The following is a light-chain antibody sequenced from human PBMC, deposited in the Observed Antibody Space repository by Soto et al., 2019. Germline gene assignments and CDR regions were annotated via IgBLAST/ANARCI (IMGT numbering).Light chain of an antibody. CDR2: GAS. Sequence: ETMMTQSPATLSVSLGERVTLSCRASQSVDTKLAWYQHKPGQAPRLLIYGASTRATGIPARFSGSGSGTEFTLTISGLQSEDFAVYFCQQYYNWYTYGQGTKLEIK. CDR1: QSVDTK. J-gene: IGKJ2*01. V-gene: IGKV3-15*01. CDR3: QQYYNWYT.